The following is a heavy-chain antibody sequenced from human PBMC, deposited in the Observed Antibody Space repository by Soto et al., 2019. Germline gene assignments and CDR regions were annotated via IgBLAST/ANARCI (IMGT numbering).Heavy chain of an antibody. CDR1: GGSISSYY. CDR3: ARHHRYCTSGSCYAIDS. CDR2: IYYTGST. V-gene: IGHV4-59*08. D-gene: IGHD2-15*01. J-gene: IGHJ4*02. Sequence: QVQLQESGPGLEKPSETLSLTCTVSGGSISSYYWTWIRQPPGKEPECIAYIYYTGSTSYNPSLKSRVTISLDTSKNQFSLNLSSVTAADTAVYYCARHHRYCTSGSCYAIDSWGQGTLVTVSS.